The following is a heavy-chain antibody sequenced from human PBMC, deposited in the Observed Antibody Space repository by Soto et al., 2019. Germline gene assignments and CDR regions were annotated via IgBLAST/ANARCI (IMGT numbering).Heavy chain of an antibody. CDR2: ISGSGGST. J-gene: IGHJ4*02. V-gene: IGHV3-23*01. Sequence: RLSCAASGFTFSSYAMSWVRQAPGKGLEWVSAISGSGGSTFYADSVKARFTISRDNSKNTLYLQMNSLTAEDTAVYYCAKVGSNWYYFDYWGQGTLVTVSS. CDR1: GFTFSSYA. CDR3: AKVGSNWYYFDY. D-gene: IGHD6-13*01.